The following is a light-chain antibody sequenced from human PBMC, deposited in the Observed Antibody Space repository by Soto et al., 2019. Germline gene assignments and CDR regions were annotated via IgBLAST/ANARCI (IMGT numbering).Light chain of an antibody. CDR3: SSYTSSSTLL. J-gene: IGLJ2*01. CDR1: SSDVGTYNY. Sequence: QSALTQPASVSGSPGQSITISRTGTSSDVGTYNYVSWCQHHPGKAPKLMIYDVSNRPSGVSNRFSGSKSGNTASLTISGLQAEDEADYYCSSYTSSSTLLFGGGTKLTVL. V-gene: IGLV2-14*03. CDR2: DVS.